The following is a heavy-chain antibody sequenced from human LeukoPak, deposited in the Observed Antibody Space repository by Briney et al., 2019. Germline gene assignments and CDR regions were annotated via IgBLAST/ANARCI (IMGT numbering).Heavy chain of an antibody. CDR3: ARVALYESSGYNYFDY. V-gene: IGHV4-4*02. Sequence: IYRTGSTNYNPSLKSRVTISVDKSKNQFSLKLSSVTAADTAVYYCARVALYESSGYNYFDYWGQGTLVTVSS. J-gene: IGHJ4*02. D-gene: IGHD3-22*01. CDR2: IYRTGST.